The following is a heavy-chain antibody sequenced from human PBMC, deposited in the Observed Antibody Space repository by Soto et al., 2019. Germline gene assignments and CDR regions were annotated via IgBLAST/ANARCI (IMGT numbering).Heavy chain of an antibody. CDR3: ARHSYASSWYDY. V-gene: IGHV4-39*01. Sequence: SETLSLTCTVSGGSISSSSYYWGWIRQPPGKGLEWIGSIYYSGSTYYNPSLKSRVTISVDTSKNQFSLKLSSVTAADTAVYYCARHSYASSWYDYWGQGTLVTVSS. CDR2: IYYSGST. CDR1: GGSISSSSYY. D-gene: IGHD6-13*01. J-gene: IGHJ4*02.